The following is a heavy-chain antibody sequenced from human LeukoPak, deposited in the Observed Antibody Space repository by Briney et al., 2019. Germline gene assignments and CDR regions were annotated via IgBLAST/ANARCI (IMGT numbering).Heavy chain of an antibody. J-gene: IGHJ6*03. D-gene: IGHD5-18*01. V-gene: IGHV3-74*01. CDR2: INSDGSSI. Sequence: SGGSLRLSCAASGFTFSSCSMHWVRQATGKGLVWVSRINSDGSSISYADSVKGRFTISRDNAKNTLYLQMNSLRAEDTAVYYCARLNVDTAISYYYYMDVWGKGTTVTISS. CDR3: ARLNVDTAISYYYYMDV. CDR1: GFTFSSCS.